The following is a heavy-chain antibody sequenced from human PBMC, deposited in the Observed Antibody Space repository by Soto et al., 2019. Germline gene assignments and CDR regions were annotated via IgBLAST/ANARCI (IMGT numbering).Heavy chain of an antibody. D-gene: IGHD5-18*01. J-gene: IGHJ4*02. CDR1: GFTFSSYA. V-gene: IGHV3-30-3*01. CDR2: ISYDGSNK. Sequence: GGSLRLSCAASGFTFSSYAMHWVRQAPGKGLEWVAVISYDGSNKYYADSVKGRFTISRDNSKNTLYLQMNSLRAEDTAVYYCARDLGVNTANYWGQGTLVTVSS. CDR3: ARDLGVNTANY.